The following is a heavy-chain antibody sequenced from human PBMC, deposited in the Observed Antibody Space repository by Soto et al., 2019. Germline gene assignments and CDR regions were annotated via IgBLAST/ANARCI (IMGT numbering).Heavy chain of an antibody. Sequence: ASVKVSCKASGYTFTSYDINWVRQATGQGLEWMGWMNPNSGNTGYAQKFQGRVTMTRNTSISTAYMELSSLRSEDTAVYYCASLRPRYCSGGSCYYYYYGMDVWGQGTTVTVSS. V-gene: IGHV1-8*01. J-gene: IGHJ6*02. CDR1: GYTFTSYD. D-gene: IGHD2-15*01. CDR3: ASLRPRYCSGGSCYYYYYGMDV. CDR2: MNPNSGNT.